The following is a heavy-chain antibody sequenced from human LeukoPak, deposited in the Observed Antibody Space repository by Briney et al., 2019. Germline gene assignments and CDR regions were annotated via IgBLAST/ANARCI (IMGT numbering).Heavy chain of an antibody. Sequence: PSETLSLTCTVSGGSISSYYWSWIRQPPGHKLKWFGNTYYSGSASDHTSLRSLVTISITSPNNHYFLKLSPVTAADAAVYYCARHRNSGYHSCDMDVWGQGTTVTVSS. CDR1: GGSISSYY. J-gene: IGHJ6*02. CDR3: ARHRNSGYHSCDMDV. D-gene: IGHD5-12*01. V-gene: IGHV4-59*08. CDR2: TYYSGSA.